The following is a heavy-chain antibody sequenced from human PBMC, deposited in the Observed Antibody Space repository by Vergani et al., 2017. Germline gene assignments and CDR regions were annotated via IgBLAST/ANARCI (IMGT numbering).Heavy chain of an antibody. D-gene: IGHD1-26*01. J-gene: IGHJ4*02. CDR2: IKSKTDGGTT. CDR1: GFTFSNAW. Sequence: EVQLVESGGGLVKPGGSLRLSCAASGFTFSNAWMSWVRQAPGKGPEWVGRIKSKTDGGTTDYAAPVKGRFTISRDDSKNTLYLQMNSLKTEDTAVYYCTTDGDIVGATIDYWGQGTLVTVSS. V-gene: IGHV3-15*01. CDR3: TTDGDIVGATIDY.